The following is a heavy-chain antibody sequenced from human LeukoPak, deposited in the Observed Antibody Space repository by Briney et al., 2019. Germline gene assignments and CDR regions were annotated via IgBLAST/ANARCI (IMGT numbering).Heavy chain of an antibody. CDR2: IYPGDSDT. V-gene: IGHV5-51*01. CDR3: AKIDRQYCSRSSCYALDY. J-gene: IGHJ4*02. Sequence: GASLKISCKSSGYSFTSYWIGWVRQLPGEGLGWMGIIYPGDSDTKYSPSFQGQVTISVDKSISTAYLQWSSLKASDTAIYYCAKIDRQYCSRSSCYALDYWGQGTQVTVSS. D-gene: IGHD2-2*01. CDR1: GYSFTSYW.